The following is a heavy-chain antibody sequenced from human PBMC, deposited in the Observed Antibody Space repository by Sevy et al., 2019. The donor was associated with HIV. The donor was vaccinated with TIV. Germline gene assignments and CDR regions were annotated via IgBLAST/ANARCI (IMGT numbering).Heavy chain of an antibody. Sequence: LRLSCVASGFTFNTYAMSWVHQAPGKGLEWVSAIRGSGSSTYYAAAVQGRFTISRDNSKNTLYLQMNILRAEDTAVYYCAKEAPGYNYDTSGSFDYWGQGTLVTVSS. J-gene: IGHJ4*02. CDR2: IRGSGSST. CDR1: GFTFNTYA. V-gene: IGHV3-23*01. CDR3: AKEAPGYNYDTSGSFDY. D-gene: IGHD3-22*01.